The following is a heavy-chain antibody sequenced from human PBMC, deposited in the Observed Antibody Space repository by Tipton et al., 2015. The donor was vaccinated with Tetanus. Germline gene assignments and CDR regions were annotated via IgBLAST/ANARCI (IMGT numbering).Heavy chain of an antibody. J-gene: IGHJ4*02. V-gene: IGHV4-59*03. Sequence: TLSLTRTVPHGSITSYYWTWMRQSPGKGLEWIGYIFYTGSTNYNPSFKSRVTMSVDTSKNQLSLKLDSVTPADTAVYYCATESLVSRRLLDWGPGILVTVSS. CDR2: IFYTGST. CDR1: HGSITSYY. CDR3: ATESLVSRRLLD. D-gene: IGHD1-1*01.